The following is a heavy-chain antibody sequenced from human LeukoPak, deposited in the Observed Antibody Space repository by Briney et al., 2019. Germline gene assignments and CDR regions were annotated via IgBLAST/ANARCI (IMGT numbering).Heavy chain of an antibody. D-gene: IGHD3-9*01. CDR3: AKKDYDILTGYEYIDY. J-gene: IGHJ4*02. CDR1: GFTFSSYA. V-gene: IGHV3-23*01. Sequence: GGSLRLSCAASGFTFSSYAMSWVRQAPGKGLEWVSAISGSGGSTYYADSVKGRFTISRDNSKNTLYLQMSSLRAEDTAVYYCAKKDYDILTGYEYIDYWGQGTLVTVSS. CDR2: ISGSGGST.